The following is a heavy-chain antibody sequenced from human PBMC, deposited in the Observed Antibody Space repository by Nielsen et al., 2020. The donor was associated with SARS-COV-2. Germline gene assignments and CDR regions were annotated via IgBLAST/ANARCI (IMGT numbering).Heavy chain of an antibody. J-gene: IGHJ4*02. CDR1: GFTFSSYW. V-gene: IGHV3-7*03. CDR3: ARITGAAAPDY. CDR2: IKQDGSEK. D-gene: IGHD6-25*01. Sequence: GESLKTSCAASGFTFSSYWMSWVRQAPGKGLEWVANIKQDGSEKYYVDSVKGRFTISRDNAKNSLYLQMNSLRAEDTAVYYCARITGAAAPDYWGQGTLVTVSS.